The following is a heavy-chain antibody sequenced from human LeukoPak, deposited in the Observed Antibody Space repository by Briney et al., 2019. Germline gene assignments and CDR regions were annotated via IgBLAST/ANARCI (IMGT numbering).Heavy chain of an antibody. J-gene: IGHJ4*02. Sequence: ASVKVSCKASGYIFTGYFIHWVRQAPGQGLEWMGWISTYNGNTNYAQKIQGRVTMTTDTSTSTAYMELRSLRSDDTAVYYCARDLPYSSSWESIDYWGQGTLVTVSS. CDR2: ISTYNGNT. CDR3: ARDLPYSSSWESIDY. D-gene: IGHD6-13*01. V-gene: IGHV1-18*04. CDR1: GYIFTGYF.